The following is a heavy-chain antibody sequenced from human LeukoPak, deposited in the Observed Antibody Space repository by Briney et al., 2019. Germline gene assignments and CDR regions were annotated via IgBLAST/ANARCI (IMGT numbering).Heavy chain of an antibody. D-gene: IGHD5-24*01. V-gene: IGHV1-2*06. Sequence: ASVKVSCKASGYTFSGYYLHWVRQAPGQGLEWMGRINPNSGGTNYAQKFQGRVTMTRDTSISTAYMELSSLRSEDTAVYYCARSSRWLQENYFDYWGQGTLVTVSS. CDR3: ARSSRWLQENYFDY. CDR1: GYTFSGYY. CDR2: INPNSGGT. J-gene: IGHJ4*02.